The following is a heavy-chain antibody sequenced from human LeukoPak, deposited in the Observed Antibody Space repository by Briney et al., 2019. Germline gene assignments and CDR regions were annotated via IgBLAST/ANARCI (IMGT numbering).Heavy chain of an antibody. V-gene: IGHV3-30*03. CDR3: ARGLAYYYDSSAYFLDY. CDR1: GFTFSSSG. Sequence: GGSLRLSCAASGFTFSSSGIHWVRQAPGKGLEWVAVISYDGFSKYYADSVKGRFTISRDNSKNTLYLQMNSLRADDTAVYYCARGLAYYYDSSAYFLDYWGQGTLVTVSS. J-gene: IGHJ4*02. D-gene: IGHD3-22*01. CDR2: ISYDGFSK.